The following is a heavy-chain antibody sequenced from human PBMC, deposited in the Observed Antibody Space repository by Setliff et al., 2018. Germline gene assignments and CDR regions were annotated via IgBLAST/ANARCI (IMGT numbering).Heavy chain of an antibody. CDR1: GFTFSDHY. V-gene: IGHV3-11*01. CDR3: ARALGGNYFDY. Sequence: GGSLRLSCAASGFTFSDHYMTWIRQAPGKGLEWVSYISSSGSLTLYADSVRGRFSISRDNIKDSLYLQMNSLRSEDTAVYYCARALGGNYFDYWGPGIRVTVSS. J-gene: IGHJ4*02. D-gene: IGHD2-15*01. CDR2: ISSSGSLT.